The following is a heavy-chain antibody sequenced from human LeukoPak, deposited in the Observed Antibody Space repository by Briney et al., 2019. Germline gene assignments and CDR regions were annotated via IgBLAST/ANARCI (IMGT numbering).Heavy chain of an antibody. D-gene: IGHD3-22*01. CDR3: AVLSYDSSGYYYPFDY. CDR1: GYTFTSNA. J-gene: IGHJ4*02. CDR2: INTNTGNP. V-gene: IGHV7-4-1*02. Sequence: ASVKVSCKASGYTFTSNALGWVRQAPGQGLEWMGWINTNTGNPTYAQGFTGRFVFSLDTSVSTAYLQISSLKTEDTAVYYCAVLSYDSSGYYYPFDYWGQGTLVTVSS.